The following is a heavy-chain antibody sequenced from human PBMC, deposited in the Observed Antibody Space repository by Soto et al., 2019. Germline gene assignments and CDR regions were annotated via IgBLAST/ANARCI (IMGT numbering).Heavy chain of an antibody. CDR1: GYTFTSYA. J-gene: IGHJ3*02. CDR3: ARPREMGHYDFWSGYPDFAFDI. Sequence: ASVKVSCKASGYTFTSYAMNWVRQAPGRGLEWMGWINTNTGNPTYAQGFTGRFVFSLDTSVSTAYLQICSLKAEDTAVYYCARPREMGHYDFWSGYPDFAFDIWGQGTMVTVSS. CDR2: INTNTGNP. V-gene: IGHV7-4-1*01. D-gene: IGHD3-3*01.